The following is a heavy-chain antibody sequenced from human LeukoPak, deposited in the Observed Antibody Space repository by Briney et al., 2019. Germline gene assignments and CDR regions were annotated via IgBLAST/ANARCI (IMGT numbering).Heavy chain of an antibody. Sequence: GGSLRLSCTTSGFIFSSHAMHWVRQAPGKGLEWVAVIWYDGSNKYYADSVKGRFTISRANSKNTLYLQMNSLRAEDTAVYYCARALNRYTESYFDYWGQGTLVTVSS. CDR1: GFIFSSHA. J-gene: IGHJ4*02. CDR3: ARALNRYTESYFDY. D-gene: IGHD3-16*02. V-gene: IGHV3-33*01. CDR2: IWYDGSNK.